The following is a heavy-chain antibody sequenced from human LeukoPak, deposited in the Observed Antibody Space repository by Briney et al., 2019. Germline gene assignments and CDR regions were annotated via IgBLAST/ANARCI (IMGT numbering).Heavy chain of an antibody. CDR2: IIPIFGTA. D-gene: IGHD6-19*01. CDR3: ARAPSGWYEWFDP. Sequence: SVMVSCKASGGTFISYAISWVRQAPGQGLEWMGGIIPIFGTANYAQKFQGRVTITADESTSTAYMELSSLRSEDTAVYYCARAPSGWYEWFDPWGQGTLVTVSS. CDR1: GGTFISYA. J-gene: IGHJ5*02. V-gene: IGHV1-69*13.